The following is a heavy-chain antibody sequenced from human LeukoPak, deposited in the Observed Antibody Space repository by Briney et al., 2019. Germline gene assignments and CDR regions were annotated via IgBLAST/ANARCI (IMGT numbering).Heavy chain of an antibody. V-gene: IGHV4-59*01. Sequence: PSETLSLTCTVSGGSISNYYWSWIRQPPGKGLEWIAYIDYRGSTTYNPSLKSRVTMSVDTSKNLFSLKVSSVTAADTAVYYCARGRSNYYGMDVWGQGTTVTVSS. J-gene: IGHJ6*02. CDR3: ARGRSNYYGMDV. CDR2: IDYRGST. D-gene: IGHD1-26*01. CDR1: GGSISNYY.